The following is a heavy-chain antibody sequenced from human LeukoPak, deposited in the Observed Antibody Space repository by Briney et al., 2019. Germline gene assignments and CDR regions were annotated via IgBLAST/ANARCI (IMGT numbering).Heavy chain of an antibody. CDR1: GFTFSDYA. J-gene: IGHJ4*02. Sequence: GGALRLSCVASGFTFSDYAMNWVRQAPGKGLEWVSTFKTKYHQVYYAESVRGRFTISTDNSRNTVFLQMNILRADDTALYYCARSVPAYTRFDYWGQGALVTVSS. D-gene: IGHD4-11*01. CDR3: ARSVPAYTRFDY. V-gene: IGHV3-23*05. CDR2: FKTKYHQV.